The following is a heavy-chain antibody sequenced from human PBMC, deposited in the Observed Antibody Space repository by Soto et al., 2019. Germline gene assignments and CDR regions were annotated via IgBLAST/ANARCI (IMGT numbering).Heavy chain of an antibody. D-gene: IGHD3-10*01. J-gene: IGHJ6*02. Sequence: SETLSLTCTVSGGSISGYYWSWIRLPPGKGLEWIGNIYYTGSTNYNPSLKSRVTISIDTSKNQFSLKLSSVTAADTAVYYCARWYYYGSGTYGMDVWGHGTTVTVSS. CDR3: ARWYYYGSGTYGMDV. CDR1: GGSISGYY. V-gene: IGHV4-59*01. CDR2: IYYTGST.